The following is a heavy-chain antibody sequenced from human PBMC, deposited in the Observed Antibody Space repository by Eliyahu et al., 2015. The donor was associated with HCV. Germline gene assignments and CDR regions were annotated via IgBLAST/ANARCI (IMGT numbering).Heavy chain of an antibody. CDR1: GFXFSSYS. V-gene: IGHV3-48*01. J-gene: IGHJ6*02. CDR3: ARDVATYYYYYGMDV. Sequence: EVQLVESGGGLVQPGGSLRLSCAASGFXFSSYSMNWVRQAPGKGLEWVSYISSSSSTIYYADSVKGRFTISRDNAKNSLYLQMNSLRAEDTAVYYCARDVATYYYYYGMDVWGQGTTVTVSS. CDR2: ISSSSSTI. D-gene: IGHD5-12*01.